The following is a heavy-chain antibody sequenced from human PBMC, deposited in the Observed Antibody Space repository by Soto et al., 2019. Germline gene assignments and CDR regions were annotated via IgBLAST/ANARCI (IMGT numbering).Heavy chain of an antibody. CDR3: AKGIDDIVGALRNCCGMYV. Sequence: QVQLVESGGGVVQPGRSLRLSCAASGFTFSTYGMHWIRQAPGKGLEWVAIISYHGNEKDYADSVKGRFTISRDNSKNSLQLQMNGLRPEDTAVYYCAKGIDDIVGALRNCCGMYVWGQGTTVTVSS. CDR2: ISYHGNEK. CDR1: GFTFSTYG. J-gene: IGHJ6*02. V-gene: IGHV3-30*18. D-gene: IGHD2-15*01.